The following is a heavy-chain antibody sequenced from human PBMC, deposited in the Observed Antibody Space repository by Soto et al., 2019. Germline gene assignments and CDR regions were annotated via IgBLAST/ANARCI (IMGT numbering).Heavy chain of an antibody. CDR2: ISINAGGT. CDR1: GFTFSSYA. J-gene: IGHJ4*02. V-gene: IGHV3-23*01. Sequence: GGSLRLSCAASGFTFSSYAMGWVRQAPGRGLEWVSSISINAGGTYYADSVKGRFAMSRDNSKNTLYLQMNSLSVEDTARYYCARGPARGYSGYPVGYFEYWGQGIQVTVSS. D-gene: IGHD5-12*01. CDR3: ARGPARGYSGYPVGYFEY.